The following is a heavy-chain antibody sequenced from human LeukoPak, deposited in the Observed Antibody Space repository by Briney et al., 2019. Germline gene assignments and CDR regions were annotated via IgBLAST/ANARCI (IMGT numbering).Heavy chain of an antibody. V-gene: IGHV3-23*01. CDR2: ISGSGGST. CDR1: GFPFSSYD. CDR3: AKGSDGSYFA. D-gene: IGHD2-15*01. Sequence: GGSLRLSCAASGFPFSSYDMSWVRQAPGKGLEWVSAISGSGGSTYYADSVKGRFTISRDNSKNTLYLQMNGLRAEDTAVYYCAKGSDGSYFAWGQGTMVTVSS. J-gene: IGHJ3*01.